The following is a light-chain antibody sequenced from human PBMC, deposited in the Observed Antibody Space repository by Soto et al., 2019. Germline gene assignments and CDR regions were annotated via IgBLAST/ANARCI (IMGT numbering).Light chain of an antibody. J-gene: IGKJ5*01. V-gene: IGKV1D-12*01. CDR1: QDIAAY. CDR3: QQAYSFPIT. CDR2: AAS. Sequence: DIQVTQSPSSVSASVGDRVTITCRASQDIAAYLAWYQHKPGRAPELLIHAASSLQSGVPSRFSGSGSGTDFTLTINSLQPEDCATYYCQQAYSFPITFAQGTRLEIK.